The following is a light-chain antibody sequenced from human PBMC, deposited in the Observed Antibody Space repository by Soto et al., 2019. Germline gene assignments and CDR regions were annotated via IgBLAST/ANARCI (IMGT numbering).Light chain of an antibody. CDR1: QSVSSSY. J-gene: IGKJ4*01. V-gene: IGKV3-20*01. Sequence: EIVLTQSPGTLSLSPGERATLSCRASQSVSSSYLAWYQQKPGQAPRLLIYGASSKATGIPDMFSGSGSGTVFTLTISRLEPEDVTLYCCQHYGRSPPYTFGGGTKVEIK. CDR3: QHYGRSPPYT. CDR2: GAS.